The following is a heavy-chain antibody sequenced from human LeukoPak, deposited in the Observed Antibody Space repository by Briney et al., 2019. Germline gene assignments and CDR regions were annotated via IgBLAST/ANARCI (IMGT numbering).Heavy chain of an antibody. CDR3: ARDQRAIALAGVFDS. CDR2: TYYRPKWYN. Sequence: SQTLSLTCAISGDSVSSHSAAWNWIRQSPSRGLEWLGRTYYRPKWYNDYAVSLKSRMIINPDTSKNQFSLQLNSVTPDDTAVYYCARDQRAIALAGVFDSWGQGILVTVSS. D-gene: IGHD6-19*01. J-gene: IGHJ4*02. CDR1: GDSVSSHSAA. V-gene: IGHV6-1*01.